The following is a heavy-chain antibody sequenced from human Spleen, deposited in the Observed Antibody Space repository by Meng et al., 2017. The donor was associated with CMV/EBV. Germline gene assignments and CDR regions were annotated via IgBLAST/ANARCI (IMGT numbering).Heavy chain of an antibody. V-gene: IGHV1-18*01. CDR3: ARALGYNYGYPGN. D-gene: IGHD5-18*01. CDR2: INTYNGNT. Sequence: ASVKVSCKASGYTFNSYGVTWVRQAPGQGLEWMGWINTYNGNTNYAQKFQGRVTTTTDTSTSTVYMDLTSLRSDDTAVYYCARALGYNYGYPGNWGQGTLVTVSS. CDR1: GYTFNSYG. J-gene: IGHJ4*02.